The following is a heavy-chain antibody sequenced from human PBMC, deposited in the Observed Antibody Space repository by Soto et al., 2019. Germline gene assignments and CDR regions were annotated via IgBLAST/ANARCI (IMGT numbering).Heavy chain of an antibody. V-gene: IGHV3-74*01. CDR2: INSDGSSA. CDR3: AIAPRYGMGV. CDR1: GFTFSSYW. Sequence: EVQLVESGGGLVQPGGSLRLSCAASGFTFSSYWMHWVRQAPGNGLGWLSRINSDGSSATYADSVKGRFTISRDKAKSTLYLQMNSLRAEDTAMYYCAIAPRYGMGVWGQGITVTVSS. J-gene: IGHJ6*02.